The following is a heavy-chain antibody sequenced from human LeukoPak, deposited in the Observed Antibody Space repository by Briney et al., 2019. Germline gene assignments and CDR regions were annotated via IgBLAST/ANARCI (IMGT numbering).Heavy chain of an antibody. CDR1: GFTFGAHS. V-gene: IGHV3-49*04. J-gene: IGHJ4*02. CDR2: MRGKAYGGAT. CDR3: ICLTDPFDY. Sequence: GGSLRLSCTGSGFTFGAHSMAWVRQAPGKGPEWVGFMRGKAYGGATGYTASVKGRFTISRDDSKSIVYLQMNSLRTEDTAVYHCICLTDPFDYWGQGSLVTVFS.